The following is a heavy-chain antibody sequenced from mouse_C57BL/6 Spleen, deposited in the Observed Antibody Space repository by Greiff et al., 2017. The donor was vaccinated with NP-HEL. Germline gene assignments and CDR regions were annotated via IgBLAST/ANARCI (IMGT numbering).Heavy chain of an antibody. Sequence: QVQLQQPGAELVMPGASVKLSCKASGYTFTSYWMHWVKQRPGQGLEWIGEIDPSDSYTNYNQKFKGKSTLTVDKSSSTAYMQLSSLTSEDSAVYYCARVGGSSYLDYWGQGTTLTVSS. D-gene: IGHD1-1*01. CDR3: ARVGGSSYLDY. CDR1: GYTFTSYW. V-gene: IGHV1-69*01. J-gene: IGHJ2*01. CDR2: IDPSDSYT.